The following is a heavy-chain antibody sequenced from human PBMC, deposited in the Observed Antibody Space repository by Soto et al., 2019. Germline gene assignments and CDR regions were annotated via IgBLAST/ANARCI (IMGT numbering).Heavy chain of an antibody. Sequence: GGSLRLSCAASGFTFSSYGMHWVRQAPGKGLEWMAVIWYDGSNKYYAGSVKGRFTISRDNSKNTLYLQMNSLRAEDTAVYYCALPWLVTSYYGMDVWGQGTTLTVSS. J-gene: IGHJ6*02. V-gene: IGHV3-33*01. CDR1: GFTFSSYG. CDR3: ALPWLVTSYYGMDV. CDR2: IWYDGSNK. D-gene: IGHD6-19*01.